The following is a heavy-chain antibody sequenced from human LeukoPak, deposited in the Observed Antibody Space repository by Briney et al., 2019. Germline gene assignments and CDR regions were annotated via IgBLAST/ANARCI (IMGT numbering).Heavy chain of an antibody. CDR2: ISGSGGST. CDR1: GFTFSSYA. Sequence: GGSLRLSCAASGFTFSSYAMSWVRQAPGKGLEWVSAISGSGGSTYYADSVKGRSTISRDNSKNTLYLQMNSLRAEDTAVYYCAKPGLWFGELLNYFDYWGQGTLVTVSS. V-gene: IGHV3-23*01. CDR3: AKPGLWFGELLNYFDY. J-gene: IGHJ4*02. D-gene: IGHD3-10*01.